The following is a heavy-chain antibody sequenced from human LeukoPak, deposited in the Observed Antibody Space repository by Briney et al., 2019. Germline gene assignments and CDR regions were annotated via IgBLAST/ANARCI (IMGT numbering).Heavy chain of an antibody. CDR1: GHTFTNYH. CDR2: VYATGGVA. J-gene: IGHJ4*02. CDR3: ATEAPRSYYFDY. Sequence: ASVKVSCKASGHTFTNYHIHWVRQAPGQGVEWMGAVYATGGVAINTQTFPVRVTMTRDTSTGTVYMELNSLRFEDTVIYYCATEAPRSYYFDYWGQGIQVTVSS. V-gene: IGHV1-46*01.